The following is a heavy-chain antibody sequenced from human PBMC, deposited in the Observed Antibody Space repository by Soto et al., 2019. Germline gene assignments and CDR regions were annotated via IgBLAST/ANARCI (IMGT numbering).Heavy chain of an antibody. Sequence: VQLVESGGGVVQPGRSLRLSCAASGFTFRDYAMHWVRQAPGKGLEWVAVVSHDGRNTHYADSVKGRFTISRDMSKNTVSLEMTSLRGEDTAVYYSAKGVRQWLVTSDLNYWGQGALVTVSS. CDR2: VSHDGRNT. J-gene: IGHJ4*02. V-gene: IGHV3-30*18. CDR3: AKGVRQWLVTSDLNY. CDR1: GFTFRDYA. D-gene: IGHD6-19*01.